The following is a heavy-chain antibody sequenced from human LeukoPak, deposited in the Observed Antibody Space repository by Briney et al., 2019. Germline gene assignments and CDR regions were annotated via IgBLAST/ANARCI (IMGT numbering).Heavy chain of an antibody. D-gene: IGHD3-9*01. V-gene: IGHV4-61*02. CDR2: IYTSGST. Sequence: SETLSLTCTVSGGSISSGSYYWSWIRQPAGKGLEWIGRIYTSGSTNYNPSLKSRVSISVDTSKNQFSLKLSSVTAADTAVYYCARQYIDILTGYHRGELYWYFDLWGRGTLVTVSS. CDR3: ARQYIDILTGYHRGELYWYFDL. CDR1: GGSISSGSYY. J-gene: IGHJ2*01.